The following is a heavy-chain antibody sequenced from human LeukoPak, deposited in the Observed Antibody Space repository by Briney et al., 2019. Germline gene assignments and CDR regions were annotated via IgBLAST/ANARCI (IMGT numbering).Heavy chain of an antibody. CDR3: ARLLPASRHYFDY. V-gene: IGHV3-53*01. CDR1: GLTVSSEY. J-gene: IGHJ4*02. CDR2: IYGAGAT. Sequence: PGGSLRLSCAAYGLTVSSEYLAWVRQAPGKGLEWISVIYGAGATSYADSVQGRFTISRDTYSNALCLQMNSLRVGDTAVYHCARLLPASRHYFDYWGQGTLVTVSS. D-gene: IGHD2-15*01.